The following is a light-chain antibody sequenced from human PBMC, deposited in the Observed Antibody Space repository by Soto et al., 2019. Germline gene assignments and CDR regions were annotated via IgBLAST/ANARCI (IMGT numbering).Light chain of an antibody. CDR2: KAS. Sequence: DIQMTQSPSTLSASVGDRVTITCRASQGISRWLAWYQQKPGKAPKLLIYKASSLQGGVPSRFSGSGSGTEFTLTITSLQPDDFATYYCQQCNTYWTFGQGTKVEIK. CDR1: QGISRW. CDR3: QQCNTYWT. V-gene: IGKV1-5*03. J-gene: IGKJ1*01.